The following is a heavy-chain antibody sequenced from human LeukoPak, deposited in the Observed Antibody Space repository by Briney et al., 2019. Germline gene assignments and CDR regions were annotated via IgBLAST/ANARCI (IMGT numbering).Heavy chain of an antibody. CDR1: GVSISNYH. V-gene: IGHV4-59*08. CDR2: IEYSGGT. Sequence: PSETLSLTCTVSGVSISNYHWSWFRQSPGTGLEWIGYIEYSGGTTYNSSLKSRVTISVDTSKSQFSLKLNSVTAADTAVYYCARVKYSSGSTSSWFDPWGQGTPVAVSS. D-gene: IGHD3-10*01. J-gene: IGHJ5*02. CDR3: ARVKYSSGSTSSWFDP.